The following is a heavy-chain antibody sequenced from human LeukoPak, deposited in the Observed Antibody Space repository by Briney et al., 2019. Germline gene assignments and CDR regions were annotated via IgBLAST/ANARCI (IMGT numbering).Heavy chain of an antibody. D-gene: IGHD6-25*01. CDR1: GFTFSDFY. Sequence: PGGSLRLSCAASGFTFSDFYMNWIRQAPGKGLEWISYISSSGSSTNYADSVKGRFTISRDNAKNSLYLQMNSLRAEDTAVYYCARDLIHRSGEADYWGQGTLVTVST. CDR3: ARDLIHRSGEADY. CDR2: ISSSGSST. J-gene: IGHJ4*02. V-gene: IGHV3-11*05.